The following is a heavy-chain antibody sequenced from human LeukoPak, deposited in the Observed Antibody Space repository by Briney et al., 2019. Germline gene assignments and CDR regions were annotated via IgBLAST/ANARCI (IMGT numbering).Heavy chain of an antibody. V-gene: IGHV4-30-2*01. D-gene: IGHD3-9*01. CDR1: GGSISSGGYS. J-gene: IGHJ2*01. CDR2: IYHSGST. CDR3: ARSTGGVYDILTRYYRRYWYFDL. Sequence: SETLSLTCAVSGGSISSGGYSWSWIRQPPGKGLEWIGYIYHSGSTYYTPSLKSRVTISVDRSKNQFSLKLSSVTAADTAVYYGARSTGGVYDILTRYYRRYWYFDLWGRGTLVTVSS.